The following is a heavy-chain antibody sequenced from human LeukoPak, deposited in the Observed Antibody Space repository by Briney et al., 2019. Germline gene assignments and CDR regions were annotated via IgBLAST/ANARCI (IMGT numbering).Heavy chain of an antibody. Sequence: GGSLRLSCAASGFTFSSYWMHWVRQAPGKGLVWVSRINSDGSSTSYADSVKGRFTISRDNAKNTLYLQMNNLRAEDTAVYYCARDSRITIFGVVIRPRNWFDPWGQGTLVTVSS. CDR2: INSDGSST. CDR3: ARDSRITIFGVVIRPRNWFDP. V-gene: IGHV3-74*01. J-gene: IGHJ5*02. D-gene: IGHD3-3*01. CDR1: GFTFSSYW.